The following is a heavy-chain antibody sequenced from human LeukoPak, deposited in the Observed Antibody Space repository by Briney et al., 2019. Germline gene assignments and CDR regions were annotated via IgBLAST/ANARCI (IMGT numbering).Heavy chain of an antibody. CDR2: IHYSGST. V-gene: IGHV4-59*01. Sequence: PSETLSLTCTVSGGSISSYYWSWIRQPPGKGLEWIGYIHYSGSTNYNPSLKSRVTISVDTSKNQFSLKLSSVTAADTAVYYCARGSSGYYYGDYSFDYWGQGTLVTVSS. CDR1: GGSISSYY. J-gene: IGHJ4*02. D-gene: IGHD3-22*01. CDR3: ARGSSGYYYGDYSFDY.